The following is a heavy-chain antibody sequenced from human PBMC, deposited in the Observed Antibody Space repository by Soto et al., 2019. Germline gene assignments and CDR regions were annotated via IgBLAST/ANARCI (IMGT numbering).Heavy chain of an antibody. CDR2: IKYSGTT. CDR3: ARHTPAISISDH. D-gene: IGHD2-15*01. V-gene: IGHV4-39*01. CDR1: GGSISSSRCH. J-gene: IGHJ4*02. Sequence: PSETLSLTCTVSGGSISSSRCHWGWIRQPPGKGLKWIASIKYSGTTFYNPSLKSRVTISVDTSKNQFSLKLSSVTAADTAVYYCARHTPAISISDHWGQGTLVTVSS.